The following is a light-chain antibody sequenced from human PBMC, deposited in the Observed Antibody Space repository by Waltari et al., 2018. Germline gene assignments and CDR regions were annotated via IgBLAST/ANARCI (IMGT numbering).Light chain of an antibody. CDR2: VKGDGGH. V-gene: IGLV4-69*01. CDR3: QSWDTDTGV. Sequence: QLVVTQSPSASASLGASVKLTYTLSSDHATYAIAWHLHRSERAPRFLMRVKGDGGHTKGDGFPDRFPCSSSRAERYLTISSLQSEDEADYFCQSWDTDTGVFGGGTKVTVL. CDR1: SDHATYA. J-gene: IGLJ3*02.